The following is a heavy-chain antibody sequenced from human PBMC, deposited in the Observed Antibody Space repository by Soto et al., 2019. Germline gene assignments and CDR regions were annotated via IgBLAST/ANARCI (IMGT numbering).Heavy chain of an antibody. CDR2: INPNSGGT. Sequence: ASVKVSCKASGYTFTGYYMHWVRQAPGQGLEWMGWINPNSGGTNYAQKFQGRVTMTRDTSISTAYMELSRLRSDDTAVYYCAIFRRSGGSCYRGNWFDPWGQGTLVTVSS. D-gene: IGHD2-15*01. CDR1: GYTFTGYY. CDR3: AIFRRSGGSCYRGNWFDP. J-gene: IGHJ5*02. V-gene: IGHV1-2*02.